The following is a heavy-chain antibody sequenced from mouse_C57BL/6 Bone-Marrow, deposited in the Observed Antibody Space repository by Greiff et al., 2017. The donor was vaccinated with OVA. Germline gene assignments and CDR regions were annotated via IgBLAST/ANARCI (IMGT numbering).Heavy chain of an antibody. V-gene: IGHV14-2*01. CDR1: GFNIKDYY. D-gene: IGHD2-5*01. J-gene: IGHJ3*01. CDR3: ARERAAYYSNFGGFTY. Sequence: VQLQQSGAELVKPGASVKLSCTASGFNIKDYYMHWVKQRTEQGLEWIGRIDPEDGETKYAPKFLGKATITADTSSNTAYLQLSSLTSEDTAVYYCARERAAYYSNFGGFTYWGQGTLVTVSA. CDR2: IDPEDGET.